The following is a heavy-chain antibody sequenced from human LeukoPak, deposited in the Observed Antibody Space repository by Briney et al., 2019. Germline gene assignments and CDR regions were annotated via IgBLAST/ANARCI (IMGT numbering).Heavy chain of an antibody. CDR2: ITWNSDFT. CDR3: TKDVADYVWGDYRHFDI. CDR1: GFSFDDYA. D-gene: IGHD3-16*02. J-gene: IGHJ5*02. Sequence: GGFLRLSCAASGFSFDDYAMHWVRQSPRKGLEWVAGITWNSDFTALADSVKGRFSISRDNANNSVFLHMNSLTADDTAVYYCTKDVADYVWGDYRHFDIWGQGTLVTVSA. V-gene: IGHV3-9*01.